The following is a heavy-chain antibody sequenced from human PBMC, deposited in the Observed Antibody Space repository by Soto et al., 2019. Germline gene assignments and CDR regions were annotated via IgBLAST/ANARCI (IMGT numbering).Heavy chain of an antibody. V-gene: IGHV4-34*01. J-gene: IGHJ4*02. D-gene: IGHD3-3*01. CDR2: INHSGST. CDR1: GGSFSGYY. CDR3: ASRAGYYDFWSGSPDDY. Sequence: KTSETLSLTCAVYGGSFSGYYWSWIRQPPGKGLEWIGEINHSGSTNYNPSLKSRVTISVDTSKNQFSLNLSSVTAADTAIYYCASRAGYYDFWSGSPDDYWGQRTLVTVSS.